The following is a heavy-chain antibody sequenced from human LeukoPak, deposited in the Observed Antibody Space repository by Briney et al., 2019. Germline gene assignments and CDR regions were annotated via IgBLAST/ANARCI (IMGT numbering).Heavy chain of an antibody. V-gene: IGHV3-23*01. CDR1: GFTFSSYA. CDR3: AARRGYYHYMDV. Sequence: PGGSLRLSCATSGFTFSSYALAWVRQAPGKGLEWVSSISNTGSNTHYADSVKGRLTISRDNSKNTLSLQMNSLTAEDTAVYYCAARRGYYHYMDVWGKGTTVTVSS. CDR2: ISNTGSNT. J-gene: IGHJ6*03. D-gene: IGHD3-3*01.